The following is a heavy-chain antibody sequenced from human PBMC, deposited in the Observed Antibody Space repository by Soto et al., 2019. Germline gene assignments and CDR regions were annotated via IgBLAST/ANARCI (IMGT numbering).Heavy chain of an antibody. D-gene: IGHD3-10*01. V-gene: IGHV1-46*01. CDR2: INPNGGGT. J-gene: IGHJ4*02. CDR1: GYQFINHY. Sequence: QVQLVQSGAEVKKPGASVKVSCKASGYQFINHYMHWVRQAPGVGLEWMGIINPNGGGTDYAQKFQDRVTMTTDTDMNKVHMELRILTSEDKAVYFCARDSSASATSYSFDNWGQGTLVSVSP. CDR3: ARDSSASATSYSFDN.